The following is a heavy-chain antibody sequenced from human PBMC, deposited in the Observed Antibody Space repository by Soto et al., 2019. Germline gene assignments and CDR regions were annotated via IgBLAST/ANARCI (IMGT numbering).Heavy chain of an antibody. V-gene: IGHV1-2*04. CDR3: ARGSGPPQYSSSSRLYYYYGMDV. D-gene: IGHD6-6*01. CDR2: INPNSGGT. Sequence: ASVKVSCKASGYTFTGYYMHWVRQAPGQGLEWMGWINPNSGGTNYAQKFQGWVTMTRDTCISTAYMEQSRLRSDDTAVYYCARGSGPPQYSSSSRLYYYYGMDVWGQGTTVTVSS. CDR1: GYTFTGYY. J-gene: IGHJ6*02.